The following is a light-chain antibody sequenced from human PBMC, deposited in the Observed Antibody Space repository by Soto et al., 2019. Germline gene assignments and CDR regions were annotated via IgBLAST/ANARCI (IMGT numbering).Light chain of an antibody. J-gene: IGLJ1*01. Sequence: QSVLTQPPSVSGAPGQRVTSSCTGSSSNIGAGYDVHWYQQRPGTAPKLLIFGNINRPSGVPDRFSGSKSGTSASLAITGLQAEDEGDYYCQSYDSTLGARYVFGTGTKVTVL. CDR3: QSYDSTLGARYV. V-gene: IGLV1-40*01. CDR2: GNI. CDR1: SSNIGAGYD.